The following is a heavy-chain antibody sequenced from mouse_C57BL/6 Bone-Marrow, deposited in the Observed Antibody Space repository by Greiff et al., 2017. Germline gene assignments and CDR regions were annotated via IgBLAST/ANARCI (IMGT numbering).Heavy chain of an antibody. CDR2: IDPSDSYT. V-gene: IGHV1-59*01. J-gene: IGHJ1*03. CDR3: ARPTVVATPYWYFDV. Sequence: QVQLQQPGAELVRPGTSVKLSCKASGYTFTSYWMHWVKQRPGQGLEWIGVIDPSDSYTNYNQKFKGKATLTVDTSSSTAYMQLSSLTSEDSAVYYWARPTVVATPYWYFDVWGTGTTVTVSS. CDR1: GYTFTSYW. D-gene: IGHD1-1*01.